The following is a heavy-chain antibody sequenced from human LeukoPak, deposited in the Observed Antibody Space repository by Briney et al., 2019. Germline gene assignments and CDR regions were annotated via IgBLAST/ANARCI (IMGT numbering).Heavy chain of an antibody. V-gene: IGHV3-23*01. CDR1: RLTFSSYA. J-gene: IGHJ4*02. CDR3: AKWYLPAAPPYY. Sequence: GGSLRLSCAASRLTFSSYAVSWVSQARGKGLEWVSAISGSGGSTYHADSVKGRFTISRDNSKNTLYLQMNSLRAEDTAVYYCAKWYLPAAPPYYWGQGTPVTVSS. D-gene: IGHD2-2*01. CDR2: ISGSGGST.